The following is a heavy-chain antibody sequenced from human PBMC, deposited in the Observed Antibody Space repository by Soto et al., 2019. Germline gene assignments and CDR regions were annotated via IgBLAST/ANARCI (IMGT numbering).Heavy chain of an antibody. V-gene: IGHV3-30*18. CDR2: ISYDGSNK. CDR1: GFTFSSYG. J-gene: IGHJ4*02. CDR3: AKWYHTYYYDSSGYLGY. D-gene: IGHD3-22*01. Sequence: QVQLVESGGGVVQPGRSLRLSCAASGFTFSSYGMHWVRQAPGKGLEWVAVISYDGSNKYYADSVKGRFTISRDNSKNTLYLQMNSLRAEDTAVYYCAKWYHTYYYDSSGYLGYWGQGTLVTVSS.